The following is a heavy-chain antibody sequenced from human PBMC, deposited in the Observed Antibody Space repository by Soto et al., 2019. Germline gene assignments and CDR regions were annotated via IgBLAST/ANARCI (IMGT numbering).Heavy chain of an antibody. V-gene: IGHV1-18*04. CDR1: GYTFTSYG. J-gene: IGHJ5*02. Sequence: ASVKVSCKASGYTFTSYGISWVRQAPGQGLEWMGWISAYNGNTNYAQKLQGRVTMTTDTSTSTAYMELRRLRSDDTAVYCCARDVHLRWFDPWGQGTLVTVSS. CDR2: ISAYNGNT. CDR3: ARDVHLRWFDP.